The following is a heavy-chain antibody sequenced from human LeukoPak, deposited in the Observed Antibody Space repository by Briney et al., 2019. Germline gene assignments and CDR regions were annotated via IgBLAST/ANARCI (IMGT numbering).Heavy chain of an antibody. V-gene: IGHV3-48*04. CDR1: GFTFSSYW. J-gene: IGHJ4*02. Sequence: PGGSLRLSCAASGFTFSSYWMSWVRQAPGKGLEWVSYISSSSSTIYYADSVKGRFTISRDNAKNSLYLQMNSLRAEDTAVYYCARDQVAGTFDYWGQGTLVTVSS. CDR3: ARDQVAGTFDY. CDR2: ISSSSSTI. D-gene: IGHD6-19*01.